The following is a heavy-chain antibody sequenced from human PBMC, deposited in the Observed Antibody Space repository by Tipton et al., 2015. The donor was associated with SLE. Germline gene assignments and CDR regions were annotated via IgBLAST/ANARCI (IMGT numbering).Heavy chain of an antibody. CDR3: ASPHGDSDFDL. CDR1: DGSISSSNW. CDR2: IYHSGST. Sequence: TLSLTCSVSDGSISSSNWWSWVRQPPGKGLEWIGEIYHSGSTYYNPSLKSRVTISVDTSKNQFSLKLSSVTAADTAVYYCASPHGDSDFDLWGRGTLVTVSS. D-gene: IGHD4-17*01. V-gene: IGHV4-4*02. J-gene: IGHJ2*01.